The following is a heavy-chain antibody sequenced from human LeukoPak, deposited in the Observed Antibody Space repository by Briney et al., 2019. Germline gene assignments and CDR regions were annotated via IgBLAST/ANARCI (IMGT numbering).Heavy chain of an antibody. J-gene: IGHJ6*02. Sequence: GASVKVSCKASGYTFTSYAMHWVRQAPGQRLEWMGWINAGNGNTNYAQKLQGRVTMTTDTSTSTAYMELRSLKSDDTAVYYCARHIAVAGTGYYYYGMDVWGQGTTVTVSS. D-gene: IGHD6-19*01. CDR1: GYTFTSYA. V-gene: IGHV1-3*01. CDR3: ARHIAVAGTGYYYYGMDV. CDR2: INAGNGNT.